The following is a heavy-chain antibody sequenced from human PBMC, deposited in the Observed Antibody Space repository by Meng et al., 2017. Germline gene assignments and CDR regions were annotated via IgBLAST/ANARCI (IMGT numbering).Heavy chain of an antibody. CDR1: GFSFSSYG. Sequence: GESLKISCAASGFSFSSYGMTWIRQAPGKGLEWVSGVTHSGDSIYYAGSVKGRFTISRDNSKNTLYLQMSSLTAEDTAIYYCATDLITGTRYPNDYWGQGTLVTVSS. CDR2: VTHSGDSI. J-gene: IGHJ4*02. V-gene: IGHV3-23*01. D-gene: IGHD1-20*01. CDR3: ATDLITGTRYPNDY.